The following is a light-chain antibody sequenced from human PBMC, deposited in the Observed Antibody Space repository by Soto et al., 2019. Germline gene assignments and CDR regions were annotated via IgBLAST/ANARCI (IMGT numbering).Light chain of an antibody. V-gene: IGKV3-15*01. CDR3: HQYDDGPYT. Sequence: EIVLTQSPGTLSLSPGERATLSCRASRSVSNNVAWYQQIPGQTPRLLIYGASTRATGIPVRFSGSGSGTEFTLTISSLQSEDFAVYYCHQYDDGPYTFGQGTK. J-gene: IGKJ2*01. CDR1: RSVSNN. CDR2: GAS.